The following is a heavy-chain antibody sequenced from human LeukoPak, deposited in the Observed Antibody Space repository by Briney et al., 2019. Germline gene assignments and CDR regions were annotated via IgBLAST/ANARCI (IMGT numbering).Heavy chain of an antibody. J-gene: IGHJ5*02. CDR2: INHSGST. CDR1: GGSVSSSAYY. CDR3: ARRRSMVRGVKLKYNWFDP. Sequence: SETLSLTCTVSGGSVSSSAYYWSWIRQPPGKGLEWIGEINHSGSTNYNPSLKSRVTISVDTSKNQFSLKLSSVTAADTAVYYCARRRSMVRGVKLKYNWFDPWGQGTLVTVSS. D-gene: IGHD3-10*01. V-gene: IGHV4-39*01.